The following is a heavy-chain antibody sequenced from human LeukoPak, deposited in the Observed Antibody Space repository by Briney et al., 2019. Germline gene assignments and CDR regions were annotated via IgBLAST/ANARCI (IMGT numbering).Heavy chain of an antibody. J-gene: IGHJ3*02. CDR2: ISYDGSNK. CDR3: ARDSSGYQNDAFDI. Sequence: GRSLRLSYAASGFTFSSYALHWVRQAPGKGLEWVAVISYDGSNKYYADSVKGRFTISRDNSKNTLYLQMNSLRAEGTAVYYCARDSSGYQNDAFDIWGQGTMVTVSS. D-gene: IGHD3-22*01. V-gene: IGHV3-30-3*01. CDR1: GFTFSSYA.